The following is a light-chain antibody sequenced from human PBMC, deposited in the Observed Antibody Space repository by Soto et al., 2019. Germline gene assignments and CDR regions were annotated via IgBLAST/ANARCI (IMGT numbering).Light chain of an antibody. CDR1: QSVSSSY. CDR2: GAS. CDR3: QQYDTSPWT. V-gene: IGKV3-20*01. Sequence: EIVLTQSPGTLSLSPGERATLSCRASQSVSSSYFAWYQQKPGQAPRLLIYGASTRATGIPVRFSGSGSGTDFSLTISRLEPEDFAVYYCQQYDTSPWTFGQGTKVEI. J-gene: IGKJ1*01.